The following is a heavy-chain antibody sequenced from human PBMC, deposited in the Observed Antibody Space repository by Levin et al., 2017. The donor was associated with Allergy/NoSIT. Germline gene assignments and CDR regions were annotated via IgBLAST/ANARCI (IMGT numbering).Heavy chain of an antibody. D-gene: IGHD6-19*01. V-gene: IGHV1-18*01. CDR1: GYTFRVYG. CDR3: ARDLGTGWYDNAFEI. Sequence: GASVKVSCKASGYTFRVYGIIWVRQAPGVGLEWLGWISPNNGHTKVSHKVQGRVTMTTDASTTTAYLDIRSLTSDDTAVYYCARDLGTGWYDNAFEIWGQGTLVSVSS. J-gene: IGHJ3*02. CDR2: ISPNNGHT.